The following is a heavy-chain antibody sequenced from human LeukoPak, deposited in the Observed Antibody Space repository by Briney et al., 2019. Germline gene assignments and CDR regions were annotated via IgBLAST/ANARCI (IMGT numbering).Heavy chain of an antibody. Sequence: ASVKVSCKASGYTFTGYGVSWVRQAPGQGLEWMGRISGYNGNTNYAQKLQGRVTMTTDTSTSTAYTELRSLRSDDTAVYYCARRPVGYYYYYMDVWGKGTTVTVSS. D-gene: IGHD4-23*01. J-gene: IGHJ6*03. V-gene: IGHV1-18*01. CDR1: GYTFTGYG. CDR3: ARRPVGYYYYYMDV. CDR2: ISGYNGNT.